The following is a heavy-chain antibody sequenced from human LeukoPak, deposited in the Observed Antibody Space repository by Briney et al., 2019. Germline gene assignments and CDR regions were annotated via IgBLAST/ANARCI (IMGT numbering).Heavy chain of an antibody. J-gene: IGHJ4*02. CDR3: ARGQEAAAGTDY. CDR1: GGSFSGYY. Sequence: SETLSLTCAVYGGSFSGYYWNWICQPPGKGLEWIGKINHSGSTNYNPSLKSRVTISVDTSKNQFSLRLSSVTAADTAVYYCARGQEAAAGTDYWGQGTPVTVSS. V-gene: IGHV4-34*01. D-gene: IGHD6-13*01. CDR2: INHSGST.